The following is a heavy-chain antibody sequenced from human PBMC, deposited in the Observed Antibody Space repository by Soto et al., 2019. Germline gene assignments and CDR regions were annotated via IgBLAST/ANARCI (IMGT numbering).Heavy chain of an antibody. CDR1: GFTFSSSG. J-gene: IGHJ5*02. D-gene: IGHD2-15*01. Sequence: EVQLVESGGGLVQPGGSLRLSCAASGFTFSSSGMHWVRQAPGKGLERVSYSSASSGTAYYADSVKGRSTISRDNAKKSLYMEMKSLRAEDTAVYYCARGCSGGGCANWFDPWGQGTLVTVSS. V-gene: IGHV3-48*01. CDR3: ARGCSGGGCANWFDP. CDR2: SSASSGTA.